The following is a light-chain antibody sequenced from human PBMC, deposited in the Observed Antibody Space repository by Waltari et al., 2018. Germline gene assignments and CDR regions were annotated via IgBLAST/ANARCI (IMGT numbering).Light chain of an antibody. CDR1: SSNIGNNY. CDR2: ENT. CDR3: GTWDSSLSGAV. V-gene: IGLV1-51*02. Sequence: QSVLPQPPSVSAAPGQRVTISSSGGSSNIGNNYVSWYRQLPGTAPKLLIYENTERPSGIPGRFSGSKSGTSATLDITGLQAGDEADYYCGTWDSSLSGAVFGGGTHLTVL. J-gene: IGLJ7*01.